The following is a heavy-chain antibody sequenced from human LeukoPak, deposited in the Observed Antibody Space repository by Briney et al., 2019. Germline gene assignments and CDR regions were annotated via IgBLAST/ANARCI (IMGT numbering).Heavy chain of an antibody. CDR3: TRDRGTYTWFDP. V-gene: IGHV3-73*01. CDR2: IDKKDNLYAT. CDR1: GFTFSGSA. Sequence: PGGSLKLSCAASGFTFSGSAVHWVRQSSGKGLEGVGHIDKKDNLYATAYAESVKGRFTISSDDLKDTAVLHLDSLKTEDKAPYYGTRDRGTYTWFDPWGQETLVTVSS. J-gene: IGHJ5*02. D-gene: IGHD2-2*02.